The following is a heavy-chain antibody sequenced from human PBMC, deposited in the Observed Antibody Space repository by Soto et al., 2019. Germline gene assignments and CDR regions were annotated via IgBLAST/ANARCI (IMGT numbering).Heavy chain of an antibody. Sequence: QVQLQQWGAGLLKPSETLSLTCAVYGGSFSGYYWSWIRQPPGKGLEGIGEINHSGSTNYYPSLKCPVTISVGKYKNQFPLKLSSVTAADTAVYYWATPQRFGELFSDYWGQGPMVTVSS. V-gene: IGHV4-34*01. CDR1: GGSFSGYY. CDR2: INHSGST. CDR3: ATPQRFGELFSDY. J-gene: IGHJ4*02. D-gene: IGHD3-10*01.